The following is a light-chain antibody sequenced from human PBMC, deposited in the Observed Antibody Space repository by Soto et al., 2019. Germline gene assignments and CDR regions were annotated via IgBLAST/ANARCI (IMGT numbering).Light chain of an antibody. V-gene: IGKV3-11*01. CDR1: QSVGTY. J-gene: IGKJ1*01. CDR2: EAS. CDR3: QQRSTWPSWT. Sequence: EILLTQSPVTLSLSPGERATLSRRASQSVGTYLTWYQQKPGQAPRLLIYEASRRATGIPARFRGSGSGTEFTLTITSLEPEDFAVYYCQQRSTWPSWTFGQGTKVKI.